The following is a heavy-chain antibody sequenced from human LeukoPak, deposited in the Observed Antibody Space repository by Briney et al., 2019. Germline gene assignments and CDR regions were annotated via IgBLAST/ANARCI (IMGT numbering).Heavy chain of an antibody. CDR1: GFTFDDYA. V-gene: IGHV3-43D*03. CDR2: ISWDGGST. J-gene: IGHJ6*03. Sequence: PGGSLRLSCAASGFTFDDYAMHWVRQAPGKGLEWVSLISWDGGSTYYADSVKGRFTISRDNSKNSLYLQMNSLRAEDTALYYCAKDKDYSYYMDVWGKGTTVTVSS. CDR3: AKDKDYSYYMDV.